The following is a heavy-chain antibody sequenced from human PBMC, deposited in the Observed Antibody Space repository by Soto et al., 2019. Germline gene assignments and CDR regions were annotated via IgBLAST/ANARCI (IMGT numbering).Heavy chain of an antibody. CDR3: ARKNGYSYGPNWFDP. D-gene: IGHD5-18*01. CDR1: GYTFSSYD. V-gene: IGHV1-18*04. J-gene: IGHJ5*02. Sequence: QIQLVQSGAEVKKPGASVKVSCKASGYTFSSYDISWVRQAPGQGPEWMGWISPKNGNTNYAQKLQGRVTMTTDTSTSTAYMELRSLRSDDTAVYYCARKNGYSYGPNWFDPWGQGTLVTVSS. CDR2: ISPKNGNT.